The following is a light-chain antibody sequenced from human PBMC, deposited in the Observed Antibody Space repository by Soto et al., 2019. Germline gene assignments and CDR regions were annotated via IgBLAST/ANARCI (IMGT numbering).Light chain of an antibody. CDR3: QSYDSSLSAYV. Sequence: QSVLTQPPSVSGAPGQRVTISCTGSSSNLGADYNVHWYQLLPATAPKLLIYGNINRPSGVPDRFSGSKSATSASLAITGLQAEDEADYYCQSYDSSLSAYVFGAGTKVTV. CDR2: GNI. J-gene: IGLJ1*01. CDR1: SSNLGADYN. V-gene: IGLV1-40*01.